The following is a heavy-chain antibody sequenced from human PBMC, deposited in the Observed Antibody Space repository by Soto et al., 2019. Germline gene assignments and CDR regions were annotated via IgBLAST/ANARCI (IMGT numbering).Heavy chain of an antibody. CDR2: ISAYNGNT. D-gene: IGHD3-3*01. J-gene: IGHJ4*02. V-gene: IGHV1-18*01. CDR1: GGTFSSYA. Sequence: ASVKVSCKASGGTFSSYAISWVRQAPGQGLEWMGWISAYNGNTNYAQKLQGRVTMTTDTSTSTAYMELRSLRSDDTAVYYCAREGFLEWLYSLDYWGQGSLVTVSS. CDR3: AREGFLEWLYSLDY.